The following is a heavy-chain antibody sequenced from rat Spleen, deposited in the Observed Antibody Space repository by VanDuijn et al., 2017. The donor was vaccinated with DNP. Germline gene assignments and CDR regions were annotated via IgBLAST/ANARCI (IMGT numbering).Heavy chain of an antibody. CDR3: ARSVRATSYYAMDA. J-gene: IGHJ4*01. CDR2: ISYSGRT. D-gene: IGHD1-3*01. CDR1: GYSISRTY. V-gene: IGHV3-1*01. Sequence: EVQLQESGPGLLKPSQSLSLTCCVTGYSISRTYWGWFRKFPGNKMEWVGHISYSGRTTYNPSLKSRISITRDTSKNQFFLQLRSVTTEDTATYYCARSVRATSYYAMDAWGQGTSVTVSS.